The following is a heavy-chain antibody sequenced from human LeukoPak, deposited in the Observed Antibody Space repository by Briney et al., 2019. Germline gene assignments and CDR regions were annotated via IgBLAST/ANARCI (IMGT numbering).Heavy chain of an antibody. J-gene: IGHJ4*02. D-gene: IGHD3-22*01. V-gene: IGHV1-2*02. Sequence: ASVKVSCKASGYTFTDYYINWVRQAPGQGLEWMGWINPNSGGTNYAQKFQGRVTMTRDTSISTAYMELSRLRSDDTAVYYCARRSDSSGYYYVDYWGQGTLVTVSS. CDR3: ARRSDSSGYYYVDY. CDR2: INPNSGGT. CDR1: GYTFTDYY.